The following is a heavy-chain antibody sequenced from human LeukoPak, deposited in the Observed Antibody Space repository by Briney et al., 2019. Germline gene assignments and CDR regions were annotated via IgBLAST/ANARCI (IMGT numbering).Heavy chain of an antibody. D-gene: IGHD6-19*01. CDR2: FIPILGIA. CDR3: ATRIAVAGDRAFDI. CDR1: GGTFSSYT. V-gene: IGHV1-69*02. Sequence: ASVKVSCKASGGTFSSYTISWVRQAPGQGLEWMGRFIPILGIANYSQKFQGRVTITADKSTSTAYMELSSLRSEDTAVYYCATRIAVAGDRAFDIWGQGTMVTVSS. J-gene: IGHJ3*02.